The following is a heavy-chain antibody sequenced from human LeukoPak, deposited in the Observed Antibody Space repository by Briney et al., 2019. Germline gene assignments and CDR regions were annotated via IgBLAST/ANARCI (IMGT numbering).Heavy chain of an antibody. CDR1: GFTFSSHA. D-gene: IGHD6-13*01. V-gene: IGHV3-23*01. CDR2: ITSGSGSNV. CDR3: ARLGSWSFDY. J-gene: IGHJ4*02. Sequence: GGSLRLSCAASGFTFSSHAMSWVRQAPGKGLEWVSAITSGSGSNVYYTDSLKGRFTISRDNSKNTLYLHMNSLRAEDTAVYYCARLGSWSFDYWGQGTLLTVSA.